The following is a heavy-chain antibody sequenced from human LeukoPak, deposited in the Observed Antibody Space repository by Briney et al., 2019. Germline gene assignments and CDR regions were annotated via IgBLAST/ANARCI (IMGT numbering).Heavy chain of an antibody. CDR3: ARDTKN. J-gene: IGHJ4*02. Sequence: GGSLRLSCAASGFTVSSTYMSWVRQTPGKGLEWVSVIYSGGKVYYIDSVKGRFTISRDTSKNTLYLQMNSLRAEDTAIYYCARDTKNWGQGTLVTVSS. V-gene: IGHV3-53*01. D-gene: IGHD1-1*01. CDR1: GFTVSSTY. CDR2: IYSGGKV.